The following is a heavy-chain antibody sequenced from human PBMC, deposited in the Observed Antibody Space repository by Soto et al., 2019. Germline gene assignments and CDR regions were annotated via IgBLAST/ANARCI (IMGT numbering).Heavy chain of an antibody. CDR2: FIPVYRTL. J-gene: IGHJ4*02. Sequence: SVKVSCKASGGSFGKSAINWVRQTPGQGLEWLGGFIPVYRTLNYAQKFQGRVTITADESTGTAYMKLSSLASDDTAVYYCATGVIWIGYFTVDSWGQGTQVTVSS. CDR3: ATGVIWIGYFTVDS. CDR1: GGSFGKSA. V-gene: IGHV1-69*13. D-gene: IGHD3-3*01.